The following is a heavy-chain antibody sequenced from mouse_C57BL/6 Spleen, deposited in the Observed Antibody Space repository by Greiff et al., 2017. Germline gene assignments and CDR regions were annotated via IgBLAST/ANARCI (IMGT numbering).Heavy chain of an antibody. J-gene: IGHJ2*01. CDR1: GYTFTSYW. Sequence: QVQLQQPGAELVMPGASVKLSCKASGYTFTSYWMHWVKQRPGQGLEWIGEIDPSDSYTNYNQKFKGKSTLTVDKSSSTAYMQLSILTSEDSAVYYCARYSTTQDYFDYWGQGTTLTVSS. CDR3: ARYSTTQDYFDY. CDR2: IDPSDSYT. V-gene: IGHV1-69*01. D-gene: IGHD1-1*01.